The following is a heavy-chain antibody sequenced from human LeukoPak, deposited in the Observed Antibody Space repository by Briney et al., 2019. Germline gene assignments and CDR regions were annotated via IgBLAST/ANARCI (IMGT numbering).Heavy chain of an antibody. V-gene: IGHV3-23*01. CDR3: AKDLRQYYYDSSGYYPY. CDR1: GFTFSSYA. J-gene: IGHJ4*02. CDR2: ISGSGGST. D-gene: IGHD3-22*01. Sequence: PGGSLRLSCAASGFTFSSYAMSWVRQAPGKGLEGVSAISGSGGSTYYADSVKGRFTISRDNSKNTLYLQMNSLRAEDTAVYYCAKDLRQYYYDSSGYYPYWGQGTLVTVSS.